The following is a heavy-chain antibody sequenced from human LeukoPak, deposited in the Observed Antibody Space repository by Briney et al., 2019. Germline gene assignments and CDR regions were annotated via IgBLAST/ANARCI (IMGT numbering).Heavy chain of an antibody. Sequence: GGSLRLSCAASGFTFSDHYMEWVRQAPGKGLEWVGRIRMKGNGYSTEYAASVKGRFTISRDDSRNSLYLQMNSLKIEDTAVYYCARGADYGAQFDYWGQGTLVTVSS. CDR3: ARGADYGAQFDY. CDR1: GFTFSDHY. V-gene: IGHV3-72*01. CDR2: IRMKGNGYST. D-gene: IGHD4-17*01. J-gene: IGHJ4*02.